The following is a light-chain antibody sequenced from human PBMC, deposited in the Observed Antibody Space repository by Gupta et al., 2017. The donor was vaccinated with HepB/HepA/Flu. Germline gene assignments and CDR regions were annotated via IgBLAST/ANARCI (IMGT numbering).Light chain of an antibody. CDR3: QQDDSSLWT. V-gene: IGKV4-1*01. CDR1: QNLLDSSNNKNY. CDR2: WAS. J-gene: IGKJ1*01. Sequence: DIVMTQSPDSLAVSLGERATIDCKTSQNLLDSSNNKNYLAWYQQKPGQPPRLLIYWASTRESGVPDRFSGRGSGTDFTLTISSRQAEDVAVYYCQQDDSSLWTFGRGTKVEIK.